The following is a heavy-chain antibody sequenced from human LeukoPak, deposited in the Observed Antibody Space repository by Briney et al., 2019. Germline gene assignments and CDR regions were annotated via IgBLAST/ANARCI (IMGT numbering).Heavy chain of an antibody. V-gene: IGHV4-39*07. CDR1: GGSISSYY. CDR3: ARSDGYGLVGI. D-gene: IGHD3-10*01. Sequence: SETLSLTCTVSGGSISSYYWGWIRQPPGKTLEWIGSIYSSGSTYYNSSLKSRVIILIDTAKNHFSLNLSSVTAADTAVYYCARSDGYGLVGIWGQGTMVTVSS. J-gene: IGHJ3*02. CDR2: IYSSGST.